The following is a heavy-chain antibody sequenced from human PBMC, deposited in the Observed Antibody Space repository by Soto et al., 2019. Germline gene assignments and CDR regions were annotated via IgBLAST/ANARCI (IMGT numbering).Heavy chain of an antibody. J-gene: IGHJ5*02. CDR1: GGSFSGYY. CDR2: INHSGST. CDR3: ARGGRGGSSSWYVRGFDP. D-gene: IGHD6-13*01. Sequence: SETLSLTCAVYGGSFSGYYWSWIRQPPGKGLEWIGEINHSGSTNYNPSLKSRVTISVDTSKNQFSLKLSSVTAADTAVYYCARGGRGGSSSWYVRGFDPWGQGTLVTVSS. V-gene: IGHV4-34*01.